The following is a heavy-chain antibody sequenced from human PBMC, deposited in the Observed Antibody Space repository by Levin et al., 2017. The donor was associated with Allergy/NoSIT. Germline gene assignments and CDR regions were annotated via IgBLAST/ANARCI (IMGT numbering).Heavy chain of an antibody. J-gene: IGHJ4*02. CDR3: ARDLGGSRWYDPNYFDY. V-gene: IGHV3-33*01. Sequence: GGSLRLSCAASGFTFSSYGMHWVRQAPGKGLEWVAVIWYDGSNKYYADSVKGRFTISRDNSKNTLYLQMNSLRAEDTAVYYCARDLGGSRWYDPNYFDYWGQGTLVTVSS. CDR2: IWYDGSNK. CDR1: GFTFSSYG. D-gene: IGHD6-13*01.